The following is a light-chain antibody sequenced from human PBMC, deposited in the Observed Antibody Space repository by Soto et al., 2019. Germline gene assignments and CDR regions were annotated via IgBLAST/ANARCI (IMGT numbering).Light chain of an antibody. Sequence: DIVMTQSPDSLSVSLGERATINCKSSQSVLSSSNNKNYLAWYQQKPGQPPKVVIYWASTRGSGVPDRFSGSGSGTDFTLTISSLQAVDVAVYYCQHYYSSPLTFGGGTKVEIK. J-gene: IGKJ4*01. CDR2: WAS. V-gene: IGKV4-1*01. CDR3: QHYYSSPLT. CDR1: QSVLSSSNNKNY.